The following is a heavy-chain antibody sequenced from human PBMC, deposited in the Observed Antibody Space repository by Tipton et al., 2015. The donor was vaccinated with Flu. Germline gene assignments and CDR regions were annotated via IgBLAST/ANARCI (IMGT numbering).Heavy chain of an antibody. CDR3: ARGRGAAAGNFDY. CDR2: IYNSGST. D-gene: IGHD6-13*01. V-gene: IGHV4-39*07. J-gene: IGHJ4*02. CDR1: GGSISSRSYY. Sequence: TLSLTCTVSGGSISSRSYYWGWIRQPPGKGLEWIGNIYNSGSTYYNPSLKSRVTISIDTSKNQSSLRLSFVTAADTAVYYCARGRGAAAGNFDYWGQGTPVTVSS.